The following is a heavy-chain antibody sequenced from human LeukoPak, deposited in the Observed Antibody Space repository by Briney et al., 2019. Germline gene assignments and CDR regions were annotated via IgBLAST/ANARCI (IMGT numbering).Heavy chain of an antibody. CDR3: ARGMTNYYDSSGYYPFRY. D-gene: IGHD3-22*01. CDR1: GGSFSGYY. V-gene: IGHV4-34*01. CDR2: INHSGST. Sequence: SETLSLTCAVYGGSFSGYYSSWIRQPPGKGLEWIGEINHSGSTNYNPSLKSRVTISVDTSKNQFSLKLSSVTAADTAVYYCARGMTNYYDSSGYYPFRYWGQGTLVTVSS. J-gene: IGHJ4*02.